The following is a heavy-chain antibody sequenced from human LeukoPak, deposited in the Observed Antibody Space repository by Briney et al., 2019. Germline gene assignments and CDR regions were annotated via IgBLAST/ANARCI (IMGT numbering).Heavy chain of an antibody. D-gene: IGHD4-17*01. CDR2: IYYSGST. J-gene: IGHJ6*03. Sequence: PSETLSLTCTVSGGSINSYYWSWIRQPPGKGLEWIGYIYYSGSTNYNPSLKSRVTISVDTSKNQFSLKLTSVTAADTAVYYCARVSDDYGDSNYYYYMDVWGKGTTVTVSS. V-gene: IGHV4-59*01. CDR1: GGSINSYY. CDR3: ARVSDDYGDSNYYYYMDV.